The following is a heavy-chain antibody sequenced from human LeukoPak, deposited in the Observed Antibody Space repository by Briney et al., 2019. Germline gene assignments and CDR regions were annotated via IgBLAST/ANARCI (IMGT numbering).Heavy chain of an antibody. D-gene: IGHD6-13*01. CDR1: GFTFSSYW. V-gene: IGHV3-7*03. Sequence: GGSLRLSCAASGFTFSSYWMSWVRQAPGKGLEWVANINQDGSGKYYVDSVKGRFTISRDNAKNALYLQMNSLRSDDTAVYYCARESSSWYGVAMDVWGKGTTVTVSS. CDR2: INQDGSGK. CDR3: ARESSSWYGVAMDV. J-gene: IGHJ6*03.